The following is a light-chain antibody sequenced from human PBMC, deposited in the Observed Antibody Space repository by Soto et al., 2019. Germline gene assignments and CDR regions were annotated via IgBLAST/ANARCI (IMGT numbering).Light chain of an antibody. J-gene: IGLJ2*01. CDR2: EVN. CDR1: SNDVGGYNY. Sequence: QSVLTQPPSASGSPGQSVTISCTGTSNDVGGYNYVSWYQQHPGKAPKLMIYEVNKRPSGVPDRFSGSKSGNTASLTVSGLQADDEADYYCCSYGGSTNLVFGGGTQLTVL. CDR3: CSYGGSTNLV. V-gene: IGLV2-8*01.